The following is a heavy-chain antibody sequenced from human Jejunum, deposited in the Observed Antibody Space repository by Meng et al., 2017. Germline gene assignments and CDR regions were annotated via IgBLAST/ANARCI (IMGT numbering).Heavy chain of an antibody. V-gene: IGHV3-74*01. CDR1: GFTFSHYW. CDR3: TRTEGTENHSWFFYFDS. J-gene: IGHJ4*02. D-gene: IGHD1-14*01. Sequence: GGSLRLSCAVSGFTFSHYWMHWVRQVPGKGLMWVSRIDGGGSSTSYADSVKGRFTISRDNAKNTLYLQMNSLRDEDTGIYYCTRTEGTENHSWFFYFDSWGQGTLVTVSS. CDR2: IDGGGSST.